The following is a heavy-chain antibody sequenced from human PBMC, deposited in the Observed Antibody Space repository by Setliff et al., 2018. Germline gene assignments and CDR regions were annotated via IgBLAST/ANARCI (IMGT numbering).Heavy chain of an antibody. Sequence: SETLSLTCTVSGDSISSRTSYWSRIRQPAGKGLEWIGHIYTSGSTNYNPSLKSRVTISVDTSKNQFSLKLSSVTAADTAVYYCARWTARAVDYWGQGTLVTVSS. J-gene: IGHJ4*02. CDR2: IYTSGST. CDR3: ARWTARAVDY. D-gene: IGHD6-6*01. V-gene: IGHV4-61*09. CDR1: GDSISSRTSY.